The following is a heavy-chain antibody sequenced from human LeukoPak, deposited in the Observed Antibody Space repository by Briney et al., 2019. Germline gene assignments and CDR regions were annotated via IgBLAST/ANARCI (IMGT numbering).Heavy chain of an antibody. J-gene: IGHJ4*02. Sequence: GGSLRLSCAVSGFTFSSYWMHWVRQAPGKGLVWVSRINSDGSSTSYADSVKGRFTISRDNAKNTLYLQMNSLRAEDTAVYYCGRDFWSGYQGGYDYWGQGTLVTVSS. CDR2: INSDGSST. CDR1: GFTFSSYW. D-gene: IGHD3-3*01. CDR3: GRDFWSGYQGGYDY. V-gene: IGHV3-74*01.